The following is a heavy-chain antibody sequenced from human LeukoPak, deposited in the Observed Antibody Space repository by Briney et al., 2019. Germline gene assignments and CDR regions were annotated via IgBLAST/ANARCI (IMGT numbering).Heavy chain of an antibody. CDR1: GGSFSGYY. V-gene: IGHV4-34*01. D-gene: IGHD6-19*01. J-gene: IGHJ6*02. CDR2: INHSGST. CDR3: ARSGYSSGWSLSYYYGMDV. Sequence: PSETLSLTCAVYGGSFSGYYWSWIRQPPGKGLEWIGEINHSGSTNYNPSLKSRVTISVDTSKNQFSLKLSSVTAADTAVYYCARSGYSSGWSLSYYYGMDVWGQGTTVTVSS.